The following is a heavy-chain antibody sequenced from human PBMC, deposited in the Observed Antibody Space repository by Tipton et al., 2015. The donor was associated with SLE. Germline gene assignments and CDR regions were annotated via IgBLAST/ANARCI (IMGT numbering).Heavy chain of an antibody. Sequence: VQLVQSGAEVKKPGVSLRISCKGSGYSFTSYWISWVRQMPGKGLEWLGTIYSGDSDTRYNPSFQGQVTISADKSISTAYLQWSSLKASDTAMYYCARRGAAAGDYWGQGTLVTVSS. V-gene: IGHV5-51*01. CDR3: ARRGAAAGDY. D-gene: IGHD6-13*01. CDR2: IYSGDSDT. CDR1: GYSFTSYW. J-gene: IGHJ4*02.